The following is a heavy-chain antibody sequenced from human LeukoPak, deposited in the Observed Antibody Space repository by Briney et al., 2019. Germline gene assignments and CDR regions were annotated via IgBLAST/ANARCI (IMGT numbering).Heavy chain of an antibody. CDR3: ANPRDSSSWYDY. CDR2: INPNSGGT. V-gene: IGHV1-2*02. Sequence: ASVKVSCKASGSTFSSHYMHWVRQAPGQGLEWMGWINPNSGGTNYAQKFQGRVTMTRDTSISTAYMELSRLRSDDTAVYYCANPRDSSSWYDYWGQGTLVTVSS. D-gene: IGHD6-13*01. J-gene: IGHJ4*02. CDR1: GSTFSSHY.